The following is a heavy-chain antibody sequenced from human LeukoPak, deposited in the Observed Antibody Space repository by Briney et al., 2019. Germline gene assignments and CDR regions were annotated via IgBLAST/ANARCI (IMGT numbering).Heavy chain of an antibody. J-gene: IGHJ3*02. CDR1: GGTFSSYA. CDR2: IIPILGIA. Sequence: SVTVSCKASGGTFSSYAISWVRQAPGQGLAWMGRIIPILGIANYAQKLQGRVTITADKSTSTAYMELSSLRSEDTAVYYCARGCGGDCYSAFDIWGQGTMVTVSS. CDR3: ARGCGGDCYSAFDI. V-gene: IGHV1-69*04. D-gene: IGHD2-21*02.